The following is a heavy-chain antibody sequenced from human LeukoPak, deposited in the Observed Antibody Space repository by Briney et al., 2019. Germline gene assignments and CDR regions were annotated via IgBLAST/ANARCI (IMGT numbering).Heavy chain of an antibody. D-gene: IGHD3-3*01. CDR2: IYYSGST. J-gene: IGHJ6*03. Sequence: SETLSLTCTVSGGSISSYYWGWIRQPPGKGLEWIGSIYYSGSTYYNPSLKSRVTISVDTSKNQFSLKLSSVTAADTAVYYCASLGFLEWLGHYYMDVWGKGTTVTVSS. CDR1: GGSISSYY. CDR3: ASLGFLEWLGHYYMDV. V-gene: IGHV4-39*01.